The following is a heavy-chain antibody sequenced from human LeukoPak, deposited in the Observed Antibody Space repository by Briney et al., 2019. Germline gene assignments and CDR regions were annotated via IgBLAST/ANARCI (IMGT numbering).Heavy chain of an antibody. J-gene: IGHJ4*02. CDR1: GGSISNYF. D-gene: IGHD7-27*01. CDR3: ARRPTGDPKFDY. CDR2: IYSSGST. V-gene: IGHV4-59*08. Sequence: SETLSLTFSVSGGSISNYFWTWIRQPPGKGLEWIGYIYSSGSTYYNPSLKSRVTISVDTSKNRFSLKLSTVTAADTAVYYCARRPTGDPKFDYWGQGTLVTVSS.